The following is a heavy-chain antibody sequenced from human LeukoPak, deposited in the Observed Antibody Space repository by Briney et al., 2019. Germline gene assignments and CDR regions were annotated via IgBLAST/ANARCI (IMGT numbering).Heavy chain of an antibody. CDR1: GFTFSSYG. CDR2: IRYDGSNK. J-gene: IGHJ4*02. Sequence: GGSLRLSCAASGFTFSSYGMHWVRQAPGKGLEWVAFIRYDGSNKYYADSVKGRFTISRDNSKNTLYLQMNSLRAEDTAVYYCAKETVLRFLEEDYWGQGTLVTVSS. CDR3: AKETVLRFLEEDY. V-gene: IGHV3-30*02. D-gene: IGHD3-3*01.